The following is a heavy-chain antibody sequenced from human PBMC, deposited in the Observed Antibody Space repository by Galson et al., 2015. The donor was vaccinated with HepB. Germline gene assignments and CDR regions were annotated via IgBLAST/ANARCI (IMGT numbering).Heavy chain of an antibody. CDR1: EFTVSSNY. D-gene: IGHD2/OR15-2a*01. J-gene: IGHJ3*02. CDR3: ARGPSSAISPSAFDI. CDR2: IYGGGNT. V-gene: IGHV3-66*01. Sequence: SLRLSCAASEFTVSSNYMTWVRQAPGKGLEWVSLIYGGGNTNYADSVKGRFTISRDNSKNTVYLQMSSLRAEDTAVYYCARGPSSAISPSAFDIWGRGTMVTVSS.